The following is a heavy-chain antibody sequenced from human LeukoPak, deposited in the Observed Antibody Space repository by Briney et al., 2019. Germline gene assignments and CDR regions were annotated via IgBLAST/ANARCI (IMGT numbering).Heavy chain of an antibody. CDR3: ARDYGGTSFDY. V-gene: IGHV3-11*01. CDR2: ISSSTTTI. J-gene: IGHJ4*02. D-gene: IGHD4-17*01. Sequence: GGSLRLSCATSGFSFSDYYMTWIRQAPGKGLEWLAYISSSTTTIYYADSVKGRFTISRDNAKNSLYLQMTSLRADDTAVYYCARDYGGTSFDYWGQGTPVTVSS. CDR1: GFSFSDYY.